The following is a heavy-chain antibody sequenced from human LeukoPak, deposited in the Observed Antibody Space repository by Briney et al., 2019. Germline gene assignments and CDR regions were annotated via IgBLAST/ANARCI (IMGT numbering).Heavy chain of an antibody. Sequence: PGGSLRLSCAASGFTFSSYAMSWVRQAPGEGLEWVSAISGSGGSTYYADSVKGRFTISRDNSKNTLYLQMNSLRAEDTAVYYCAKPPYSGSYYYFDYWGQGTLVTVSS. D-gene: IGHD1-26*01. CDR1: GFTFSSYA. J-gene: IGHJ4*02. V-gene: IGHV3-23*01. CDR3: AKPPYSGSYYYFDY. CDR2: ISGSGGST.